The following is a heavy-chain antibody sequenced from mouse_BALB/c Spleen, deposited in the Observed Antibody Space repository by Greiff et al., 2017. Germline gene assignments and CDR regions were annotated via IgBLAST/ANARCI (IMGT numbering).Heavy chain of an antibody. CDR2: INSNGGST. D-gene: IGHD1-1*02. J-gene: IGHJ3*01. CDR3: ARDWGWAWFAY. CDR1: GFTFSSYG. V-gene: IGHV5-6-3*01. Sequence: EVQLVESGGGLVQPGGSLKLSCAASGFTFSSYGMSWVRQTPDKRLELVATINSNGGSTYYPDSVKGRFTISRDNAKNTLYLQMSSLKSEDTAMYYCARDWGWAWFAYWGQGTLVTVSA.